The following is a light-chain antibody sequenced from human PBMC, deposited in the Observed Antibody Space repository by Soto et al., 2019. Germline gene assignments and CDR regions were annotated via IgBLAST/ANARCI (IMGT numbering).Light chain of an antibody. CDR1: SSDVGGYNH. CDR3: CSYAGSSAYG. J-gene: IGLJ1*01. CDR2: DVS. V-gene: IGLV2-11*01. Sequence: QSVLTQPRSVSGSPGQSVTISCTGTSSDVGGYNHVSWYQQNPGEAPKVMIFDVSKRPSGVPDRLSGSKSDNTASLTISGLQAEEEADYCCSYAGSSAYGFVAGTKVTVL.